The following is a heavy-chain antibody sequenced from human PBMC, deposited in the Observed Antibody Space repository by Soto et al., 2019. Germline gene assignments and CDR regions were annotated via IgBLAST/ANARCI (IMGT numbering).Heavy chain of an antibody. CDR3: ARPKTSGSSYYYYYGMDV. J-gene: IGHJ6*02. Sequence: PGGSLRLSCAASGFTFSSYAMHWVRQAPGKGLEWVAVISYDGSNKYYADSVKGRFTISRDNSKNTLYLQMNSLRAEDTAVYYCARPKTSGSSYYYYYGMDVWGQGTTVTVSS. CDR2: ISYDGSNK. V-gene: IGHV3-30-3*01. CDR1: GFTFSSYA. D-gene: IGHD1-26*01.